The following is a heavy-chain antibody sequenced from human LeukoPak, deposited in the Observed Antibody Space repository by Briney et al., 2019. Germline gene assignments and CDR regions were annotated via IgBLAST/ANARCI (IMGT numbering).Heavy chain of an antibody. Sequence: SETLSLTCTVSGASISSYYWSWIRQPPGMGLEWIGYIYYSGSTNYNPSLKSRVTISVDTSKNQFSLKLSSVTAADTAVYYCARGVRYYYGMDVWGLGTTVTVSS. CDR1: GASISSYY. CDR2: IYYSGST. CDR3: ARGVRYYYGMDV. J-gene: IGHJ6*02. V-gene: IGHV4-59*01.